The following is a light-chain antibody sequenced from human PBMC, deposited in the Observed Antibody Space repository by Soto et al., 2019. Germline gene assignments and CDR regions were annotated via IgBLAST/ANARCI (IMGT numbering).Light chain of an antibody. Sequence: QSALTQPASVSGSPGQSITISCTGTSSDVGSYNLVSWYQQHPGKAPMLMIYEGTKRPSGVSNRFSGSKSGNTASLTISGLQAEDEADYYCCSYAGSSTYVFGTGTKLTAL. CDR3: CSYAGSSTYV. CDR2: EGT. V-gene: IGLV2-23*01. CDR1: SSDVGSYNL. J-gene: IGLJ1*01.